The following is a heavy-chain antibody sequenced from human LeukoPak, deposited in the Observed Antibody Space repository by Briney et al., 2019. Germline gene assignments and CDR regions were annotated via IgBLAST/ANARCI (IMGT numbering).Heavy chain of an antibody. V-gene: IGHV3-23*01. CDR2: IGSSASDT. CDR1: GFTFSSYP. CDR3: AKYYSTSGSSGGRIFDY. Sequence: SGGSLRLSCAASGFTFSSYPMTWVRQAPGKGREWVSTIGSSASDTHYADSVKGRFTISRDNSKTSLSLQMNSLRAEDTAVYYCAKYYSTSGSSGGRIFDYWGQGTLVTVSS. D-gene: IGHD3-10*01. J-gene: IGHJ4*02.